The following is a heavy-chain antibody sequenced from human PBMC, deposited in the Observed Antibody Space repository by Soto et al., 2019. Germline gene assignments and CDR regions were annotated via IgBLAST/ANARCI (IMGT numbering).Heavy chain of an antibody. CDR2: ISGSDGGT. CDR3: AKHTTTRWGLHFDY. J-gene: IGHJ4*02. CDR1: GFTFSTYA. D-gene: IGHD2-21*02. V-gene: IGHV3-23*01. Sequence: GGSLRLSCAASGFTFSTYAMSWVRQAPGKGLEWVSGISGSDGGTYYADSVKGRFTVSRDNSKNTLFLQMNSLRAEDTAVYFCAKHTTTRWGLHFDYWGQGTLVTVSS.